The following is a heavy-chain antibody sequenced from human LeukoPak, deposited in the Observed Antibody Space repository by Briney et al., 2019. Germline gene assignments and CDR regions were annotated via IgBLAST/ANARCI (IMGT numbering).Heavy chain of an antibody. V-gene: IGHV3-23*01. D-gene: IGHD3-3*01. Sequence: GSLRLSCAASGFTFSSYAMSWVRQAPGKGLEWVSAISGSGGSTYYADSVKGRFTISRDNSKNTLYLQMNSLRAEDTAVYYCAKDRGRFLEWLPITYWGQGTLVTVSS. CDR1: GFTFSSYA. J-gene: IGHJ4*02. CDR2: ISGSGGST. CDR3: AKDRGRFLEWLPITY.